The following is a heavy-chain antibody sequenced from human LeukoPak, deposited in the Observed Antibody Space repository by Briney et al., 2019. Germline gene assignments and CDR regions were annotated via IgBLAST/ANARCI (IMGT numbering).Heavy chain of an antibody. CDR3: AKDGVFVGIAVAGDDY. Sequence: ASVKVSCKASGYTFTSYDITWVRQATGQGLEWMGWMNPNNGNTGYAQRFQGRVTLTRDTSISTAYMELSSLRSEDTAVYYCAKDGVFVGIAVAGDDYWGQGTLVTVSS. J-gene: IGHJ4*02. CDR2: MNPNNGNT. D-gene: IGHD6-19*01. CDR1: GYTFTSYD. V-gene: IGHV1-8*01.